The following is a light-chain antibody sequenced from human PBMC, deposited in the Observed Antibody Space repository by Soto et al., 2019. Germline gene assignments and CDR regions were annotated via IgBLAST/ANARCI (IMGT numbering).Light chain of an antibody. CDR1: TSDVGGYNY. CDR3: SSYTISSTLYVL. Sequence: QSALTQPASVSGSPGQSITISCTGTTSDVGGYNYVSWYQQHPGKAPKLMIYDVSNRPSGVYNRFSGSKSGNTASLTISGLQAEDEADYYCSSYTISSTLYVLFGGGTKLTVL. J-gene: IGLJ2*01. CDR2: DVS. V-gene: IGLV2-14*01.